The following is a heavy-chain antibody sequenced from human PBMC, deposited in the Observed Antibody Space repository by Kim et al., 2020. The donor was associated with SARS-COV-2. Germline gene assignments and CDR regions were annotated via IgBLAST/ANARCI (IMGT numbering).Heavy chain of an antibody. CDR3: PIQQLGPFDY. J-gene: IGHJ4*02. V-gene: IGHV4-39*01. CDR1: GGSISSSSYY. CDR2: IYYSGST. Sequence: SETLSLTCTVPGGSISSSSYYWGWIRQPPGKGLEWIGSIYYSGSTYYNPSLKSRVTISVDTSKNQFSLKLSSVTAADTAVYYCPIQQLGPFDYWGQGTLVTVSS. D-gene: IGHD6-13*01.